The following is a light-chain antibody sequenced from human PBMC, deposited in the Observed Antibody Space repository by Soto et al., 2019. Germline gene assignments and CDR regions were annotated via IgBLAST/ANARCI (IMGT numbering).Light chain of an antibody. CDR2: SSS. CDR3: QQRYSTPIP. V-gene: IGKV1-39*01. CDR1: QSISSY. Sequence: DIQMTQSPSSLSASVGDRVTITCRASQSISSYLNWYQQKPGKAPKLLIYSSSSLQSGVPSRFSGSGSGTDFTLTISSLQPEDFATYYRQQRYSTPIPFAPEPKVDIK. J-gene: IGKJ3*01.